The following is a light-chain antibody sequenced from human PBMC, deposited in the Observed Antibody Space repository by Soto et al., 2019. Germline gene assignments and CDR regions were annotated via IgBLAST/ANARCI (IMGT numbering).Light chain of an antibody. V-gene: IGKV3-20*01. CDR2: GAS. CDR3: HQSGNSPYT. J-gene: IGKJ5*01. Sequence: EIELTQSPCTLSLSPGERASVSCRASQSVYTSYLAWFQQKPGQAPRLLIYGASNRDTGIPDRFSGSVSGTDFTLTITRLEPEDFAVYFCHQSGNSPYTFGQGTRLEIK. CDR1: QSVYTSY.